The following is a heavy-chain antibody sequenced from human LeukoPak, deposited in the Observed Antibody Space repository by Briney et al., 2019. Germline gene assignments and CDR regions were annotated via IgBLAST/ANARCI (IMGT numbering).Heavy chain of an antibody. D-gene: IGHD3-16*01. Sequence: SETLSLTCTVSGGSISSYYWSWIRQPAGKGLEWIGRIYTGGSTYYHPSLKSRCTISVDTSKNQFSLQLSSVTAADTAVYYCARAGGITFGDGWEDYFDYWGQGTLVTVSS. V-gene: IGHV4-4*07. CDR3: ARAGGITFGDGWEDYFDY. J-gene: IGHJ4*02. CDR1: GGSISSYY. CDR2: IYTGGST.